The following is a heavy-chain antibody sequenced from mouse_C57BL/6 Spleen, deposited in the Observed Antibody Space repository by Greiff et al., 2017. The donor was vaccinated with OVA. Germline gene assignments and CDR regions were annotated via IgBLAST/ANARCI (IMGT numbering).Heavy chain of an antibody. CDR3: TRPPDYYGSSDWYFDV. D-gene: IGHD1-1*01. CDR2: IYPGNSDT. J-gene: IGHJ1*03. Sequence: EVQLQQSGTVLARPGASVKMSCKTSGYTFTSYWMHWVKQRPGQGLEWIGAIYPGNSDTSYNQKFKGKAKLTAVTSASTAYMELSSLTNEDSAVYYCTRPPDYYGSSDWYFDVWGTGTTVTVSS. V-gene: IGHV1-5*01. CDR1: GYTFTSYW.